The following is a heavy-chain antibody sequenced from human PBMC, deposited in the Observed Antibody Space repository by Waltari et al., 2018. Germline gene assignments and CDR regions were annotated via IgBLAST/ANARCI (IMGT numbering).Heavy chain of an antibody. CDR1: GGSTSSTY. CDR3: VRDRASYYNRLDV. V-gene: IGHV4-4*07. Sequence: QVQLQESGPGLVKPSGTLSLTFAVSGGSTSSTYWTWIPQPPGKGLEWIVRIYGSGWNTDYNPSLKSRVTISTDTSKNQFSLRLSSVTAADTAVYYCVRDRASYYNRLDVWGPGVLVTVSS. J-gene: IGHJ5*02. D-gene: IGHD3-10*01. CDR2: IYGSGWNT.